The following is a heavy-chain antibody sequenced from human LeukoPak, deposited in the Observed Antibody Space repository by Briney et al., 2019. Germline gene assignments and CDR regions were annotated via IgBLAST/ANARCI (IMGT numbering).Heavy chain of an antibody. CDR3: ARDGLSTKPFDY. D-gene: IGHD5/OR15-5a*01. J-gene: IGHJ4*02. CDR1: GFTLSSYW. V-gene: IGHV3-74*01. CDR2: SKSDCSAT. Sequence: PGGSLRLSCAASGFTLSSYWMHWVRQAPGKGLVWVSHSKSDCSATSYADSVKGRFTISRDITKNTLYLQMSSLRAEDTAVYFCARDGLSTKPFDYWGQGTLVTVSS.